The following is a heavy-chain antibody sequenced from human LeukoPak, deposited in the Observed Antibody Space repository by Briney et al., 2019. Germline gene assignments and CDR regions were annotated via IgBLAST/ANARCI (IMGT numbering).Heavy chain of an antibody. CDR3: ARAPGIAAAASVGGWFDP. Sequence: PSETLSLTCAVYGGSFSGYYWSWIRQPPGKGLEWIGEINHSGSTNYNPSLKSRVTISVDTSKNQFSLKLSSVTAADTAVYYCARAPGIAAAASVGGWFDPWGQGTLVTVSS. CDR2: INHSGST. V-gene: IGHV4-34*01. J-gene: IGHJ5*02. CDR1: GGSFSGYY. D-gene: IGHD6-13*01.